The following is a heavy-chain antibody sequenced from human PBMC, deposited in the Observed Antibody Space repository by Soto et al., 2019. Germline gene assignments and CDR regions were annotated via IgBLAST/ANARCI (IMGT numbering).Heavy chain of an antibody. J-gene: IGHJ3*02. V-gene: IGHV4-31*01. D-gene: IGHD1-26*01. CDR1: GGSISSGGYY. CDR3: PRSRKRGVGSEAQVAFDI. Sequence: SETLSLTCTVSGGSISSGGYYWSWIRQHPGKGLEWIGYIDYSGSTYYNPCLKSPVTISVDTSKNQFSLKLCTVTAADTAVIYCPRSRKRGVGSEAQVAFDIWGQVTMITV. CDR2: IDYSGST.